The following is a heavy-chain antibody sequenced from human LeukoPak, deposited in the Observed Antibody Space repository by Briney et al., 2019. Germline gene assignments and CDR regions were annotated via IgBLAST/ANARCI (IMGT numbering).Heavy chain of an antibody. D-gene: IGHD2-2*01. V-gene: IGHV3-48*01. J-gene: IGHJ6*03. CDR2: ISSSSSTI. CDR1: GFTFSSYS. CDR3: AREEGSSTSPRPYYYYHMDV. Sequence: GGSLRLSCAASGFTFSSYSMNWVRQAPGKGLEWVSYISSSSSTIYYADSVKGRFTISRDNAKNSLYLQMNSLRAEDTAVYYCAREEGSSTSPRPYYYYHMDVWGKGTTVTVSS.